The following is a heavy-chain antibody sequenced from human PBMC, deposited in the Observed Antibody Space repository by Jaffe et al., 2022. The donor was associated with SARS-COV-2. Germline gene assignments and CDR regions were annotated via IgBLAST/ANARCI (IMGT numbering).Heavy chain of an antibody. D-gene: IGHD3-22*01. CDR3: ARSYDSSGSPFDY. J-gene: IGHJ4*02. CDR1: GGSISSSSYY. V-gene: IGHV4-39*01. Sequence: QLQLQESGPGLVKPSETLSLTCTVSGGSISSSSYYWGWIRQPPGKGLEWIGSIYYSGSTYYNPSLKSRVTISVDTSKNQFSLKLSSVTAADTAVYYCARSYDSSGSPFDYWGQGTLVTVSS. CDR2: IYYSGST.